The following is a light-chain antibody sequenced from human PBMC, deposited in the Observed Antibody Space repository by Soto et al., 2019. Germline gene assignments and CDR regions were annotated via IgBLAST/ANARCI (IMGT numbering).Light chain of an antibody. J-gene: IGKJ1*01. CDR3: QQSYSSSWT. CDR1: QSVSGF. CDR2: DAS. V-gene: IGKV3-11*01. Sequence: EIVLTQSPATLSLSPGERATLSCRASQSVSGFLAWFQQKPGQAPRLLIYDASKRATGIPARFSGSGFGTDYTLTISSLQREDFATYFCQQSYSSSWTFGQGTKVEI.